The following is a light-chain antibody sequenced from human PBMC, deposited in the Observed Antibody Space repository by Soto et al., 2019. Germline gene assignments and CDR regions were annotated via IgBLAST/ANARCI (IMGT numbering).Light chain of an antibody. CDR2: KAS. Sequence: DIQMTQSPSALAASVGDRVTITCRASQSIRSWLAWYQQKPGKAPKLLIYKASSLESGVPSRFSGSGSGTEFTLTISSLQPDDFATYNCQQYDRSMLTFGGGTREDIK. V-gene: IGKV1-5*03. CDR3: QQYDRSMLT. J-gene: IGKJ4*01. CDR1: QSIRSW.